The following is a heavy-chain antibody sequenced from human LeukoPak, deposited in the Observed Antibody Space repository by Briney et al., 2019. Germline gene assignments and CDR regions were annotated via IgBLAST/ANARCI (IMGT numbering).Heavy chain of an antibody. J-gene: IGHJ6*04. CDR2: ISSSSSYI. V-gene: IGHV3-21*01. CDR3: ARDWTRYYDILTGYYYGMDV. D-gene: IGHD3-9*01. Sequence: PGGSLRLSCAASGFTFSSYGMNWVRQAPGEGLEWVSSISSSSSYIYYADSVKGRFTISRDNAKNSLYLQMNSLRAEDTAVYYCARDWTRYYDILTGYYYGMDVWGKGTTVPVSS. CDR1: GFTFSSYG.